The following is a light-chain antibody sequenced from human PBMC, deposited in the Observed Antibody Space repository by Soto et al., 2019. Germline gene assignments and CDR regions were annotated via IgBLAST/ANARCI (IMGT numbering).Light chain of an antibody. CDR3: QQHRSSPLT. CDR1: QSVSSSY. Sequence: EIVLTHSPGTLSLYPWERATLSCRASQSVSSSYLAWYQQKPGQAPRLLIYGASSRAAGIPDRFSGSGSGTDFTLTISRLEPEDFAVYYCQQHRSSPLTFGGGTKVDIK. CDR2: GAS. V-gene: IGKV3-20*01. J-gene: IGKJ4*01.